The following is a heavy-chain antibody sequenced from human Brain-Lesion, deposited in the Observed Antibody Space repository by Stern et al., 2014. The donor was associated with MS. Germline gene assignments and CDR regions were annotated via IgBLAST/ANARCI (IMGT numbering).Heavy chain of an antibody. Sequence: QVQLVQSGAAVKKPGASVKVSCKVSGYTLTELYMHWVRQAPRKGLEWMGGFAPEDGETIYAQTFHGRVTMTEDTSTDTAYMELSSLRSDDEAVDYCATLSPGAGGNYYRHFDYWGQGTLVTVSS. V-gene: IGHV1-24*01. D-gene: IGHD1-26*01. J-gene: IGHJ4*02. CDR3: ATLSPGAGGNYYRHFDY. CDR1: GYTLTELY. CDR2: FAPEDGET.